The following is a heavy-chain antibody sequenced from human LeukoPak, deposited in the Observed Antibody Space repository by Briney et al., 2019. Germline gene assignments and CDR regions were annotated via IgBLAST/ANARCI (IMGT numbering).Heavy chain of an antibody. J-gene: IGHJ5*02. CDR2: ISYDGNNK. Sequence: GGSLRLSCAASGFTFSDRAMHWVRQAPGKGLEWVAIISYDGNNKYYADSVKGRFTISRDNSEDTLYLQMSSLRLEDTAVYYCAKDRGFSSGYSVTYYFDLWGQGTLVTVSS. CDR1: GFTFSDRA. V-gene: IGHV3-30-3*01. D-gene: IGHD6-19*01. CDR3: AKDRGFSSGYSVTYYFDL.